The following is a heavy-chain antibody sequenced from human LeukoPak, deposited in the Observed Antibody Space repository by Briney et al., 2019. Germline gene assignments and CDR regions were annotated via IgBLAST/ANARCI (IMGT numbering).Heavy chain of an antibody. Sequence: GGSLRLSCAASGFTFDDYAMNWVRQAPGKGLEWVSGISWTSGSMGYADSVKGRFTISRDNARNSLYLQMNSLRAEDTAVYYCARSSDGSGSYYIPNEYFQHWGQGTLVTVSS. J-gene: IGHJ1*01. V-gene: IGHV3-9*01. CDR2: ISWTSGSM. CDR3: ARSSDGSGSYYIPNEYFQH. CDR1: GFTFDDYA. D-gene: IGHD3-10*01.